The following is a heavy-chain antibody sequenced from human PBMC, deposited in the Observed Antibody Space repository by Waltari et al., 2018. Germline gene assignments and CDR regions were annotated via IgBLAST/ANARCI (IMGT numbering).Heavy chain of an antibody. CDR3: ARIYQYFDY. CDR1: GYSISSGYY. CDR2: SNHSGST. D-gene: IGHD2-2*01. Sequence: QVQLQESGPGLVKPSETLSLTCAVSGYSISSGYYWGWIRQPPGKGWGWIGSSNHSGSTYYNPALKSRVTISVDTSKNQFSLKLSSVTAADTAVYYCARIYQYFDYWGQGTLVTVSS. V-gene: IGHV4-38-2*01. J-gene: IGHJ4*02.